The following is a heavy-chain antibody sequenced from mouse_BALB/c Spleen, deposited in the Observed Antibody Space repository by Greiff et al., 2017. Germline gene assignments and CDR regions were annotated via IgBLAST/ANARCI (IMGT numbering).Heavy chain of an antibody. V-gene: IGHV1-7*01. CDR2: INPSTGYT. CDR1: GYTFTSYW. CDR3: ARNYRYETWFAY. D-gene: IGHD2-14*01. J-gene: IGHJ3*01. Sequence: VQLQQSGAELAKPGASVKMSCKASGYTFTSYWMHWVKQRPGQGLEWIGYINPSTGYTEYNQKFKDKATLTADKSSSTAYMQLSSLTSEDSAVYYCARNYRYETWFAYWGQGTLVTVSA.